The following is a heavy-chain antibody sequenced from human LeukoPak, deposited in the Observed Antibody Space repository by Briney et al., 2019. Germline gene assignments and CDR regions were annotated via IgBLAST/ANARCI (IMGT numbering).Heavy chain of an antibody. V-gene: IGHV3-21*01. Sequence: GGSLRLSCVASGFTFSSYSMNWVRQAPGKGLEWVSSISSSSYTYYADSVKGRFTISRDNAKNSPYLQMNSLRAEDTAVYFCARAPALDVHDVSDIWGQGTMVTVSS. CDR3: ARAPALDVHDVSDI. CDR1: GFTFSSYS. J-gene: IGHJ3*02. D-gene: IGHD5-24*01. CDR2: ISSSSYT.